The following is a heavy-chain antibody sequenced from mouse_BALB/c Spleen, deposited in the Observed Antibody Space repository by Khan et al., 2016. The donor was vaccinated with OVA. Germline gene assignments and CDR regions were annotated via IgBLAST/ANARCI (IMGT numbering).Heavy chain of an antibody. CDR3: TRRAYYDDSEGFAY. CDR2: VSTGGSYT. V-gene: IGHV5-6*02. CDR1: GFTFSPYG. D-gene: IGHD1-1*01. J-gene: IGHJ3*01. Sequence: EVKLMESGGDLVKPGGSLKLSCAASGFTFSPYGMSWVRQAPDTRLEWVATVSTGGSYTYYPDRVKGRFTISRENAKNALYLQMSGLRSEDTAMFYGTRRAYYDDSEGFAYGGKGTLVTVSA.